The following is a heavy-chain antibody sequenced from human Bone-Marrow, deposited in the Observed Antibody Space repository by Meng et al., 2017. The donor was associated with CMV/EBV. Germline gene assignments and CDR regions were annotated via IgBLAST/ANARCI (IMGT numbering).Heavy chain of an antibody. CDR3: ARARDIVVVPAAILGWGYDY. J-gene: IGHJ4*02. CDR1: GYSFTSYA. V-gene: IGHV1-2*02. D-gene: IGHD2-2*02. Sequence: GGSLRLSCKGSGYSFTSYAISWVRQAPGQGLEWMGWINPNSGGTNYAQKFQGRVTMTRDTSISTAYMELSRLRSDDTAVYYCARARDIVVVPAAILGWGYDYWGQGTLVTVSS. CDR2: INPNSGGT.